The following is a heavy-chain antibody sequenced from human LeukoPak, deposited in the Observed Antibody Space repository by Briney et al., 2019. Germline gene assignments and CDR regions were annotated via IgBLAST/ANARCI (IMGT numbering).Heavy chain of an antibody. D-gene: IGHD6-13*01. J-gene: IGHJ4*02. Sequence: SETLSLTCTVSGGSISSYYWSWLRQPPGKGLEWIGNIFYSGSTNYNPSLMSRVTISVDTSKNQFSLNLSSVTAADTAVYFCARGWAAAGHFDYWGQGTLVTVSS. CDR1: GGSISSYY. V-gene: IGHV4-59*08. CDR2: IFYSGST. CDR3: ARGWAAAGHFDY.